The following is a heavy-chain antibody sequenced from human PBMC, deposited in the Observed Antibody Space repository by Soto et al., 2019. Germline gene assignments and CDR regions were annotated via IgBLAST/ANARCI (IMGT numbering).Heavy chain of an antibody. CDR3: AREAGGFAHPAYFDP. Sequence: PGGSLRLSCAASGFTSGFTFSSYTMNWVRQAPGKGLEWVSSISSSSTYIYYTDSVRGRFTISRDNAKNSLYLQMDSLSAEDTAVYYCAREAGGFAHPAYFDPWGQGSLVTVSS. CDR2: ISSSSTYI. CDR1: GFTFSSYT. D-gene: IGHD5-12*01. J-gene: IGHJ5*02. V-gene: IGHV3-21*01.